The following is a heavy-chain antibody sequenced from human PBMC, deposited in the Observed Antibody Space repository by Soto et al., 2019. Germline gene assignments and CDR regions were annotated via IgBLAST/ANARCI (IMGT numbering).Heavy chain of an antibody. CDR1: VFTFNKSW. Sequence: GSLRRSCVASVFTFNKSWMHWVRQAPGKGLAWVSYINSDVSTTTYADSVKGRFTISRDNAKNTVYLQITSLTAEDTAVYYCARDRSYTTDCWGQGTLVTVSS. CDR3: ARDRSYTTDC. CDR2: INSDVSTT. D-gene: IGHD1-26*01. V-gene: IGHV3-74*01. J-gene: IGHJ4*02.